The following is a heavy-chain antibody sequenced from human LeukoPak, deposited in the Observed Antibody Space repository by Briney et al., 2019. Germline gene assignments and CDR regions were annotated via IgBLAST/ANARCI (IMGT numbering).Heavy chain of an antibody. D-gene: IGHD1-26*01. Sequence: GGSLRLSCAASGFTFSDYNMNWVRQAPGKGLGWISYISSSSSTIYYADSVKGRFTISRDNAKNSLYLQMNSLRAEDTAVYYCAFSGNYGVYWGQGTLVTVSS. CDR1: GFTFSDYN. J-gene: IGHJ4*02. V-gene: IGHV3-48*01. CDR3: AFSGNYGVY. CDR2: ISSSSSTI.